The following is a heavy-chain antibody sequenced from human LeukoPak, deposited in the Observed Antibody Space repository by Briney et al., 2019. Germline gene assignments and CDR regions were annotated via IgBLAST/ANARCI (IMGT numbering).Heavy chain of an antibody. J-gene: IGHJ5*02. CDR2: IYYSGST. CDR1: GGSISSSSYY. CDR3: ARTNYIAAAINWFDP. Sequence: SETLSLTCTVSGGSISSSSYYWGWIRQPPGKGLEWIGSIYYSGSTYYNPSLKSRVTISVDTSKNQFSLKLSSVTAADTAVYYCARTNYIAAAINWFDPWGQGTLVTVSS. V-gene: IGHV4-39*01. D-gene: IGHD6-13*01.